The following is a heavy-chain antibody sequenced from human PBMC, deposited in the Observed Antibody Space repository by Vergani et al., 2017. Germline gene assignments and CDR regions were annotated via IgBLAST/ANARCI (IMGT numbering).Heavy chain of an antibody. CDR2: ISNSGNTI. V-gene: IGHV3-11*01. D-gene: IGHD5-24*01. CDR3: ARDHRDYNNYPGTFDT. CDR1: GFSFSDHY. J-gene: IGHJ3*02. Sequence: QVQLVESGGGLVKPGGSLRLSCAASGFSFSDHYMTWIRQAPGKGLEWVSYISNSGNTIEYADSVKGRFSISRDNAKSSLFLQMDSLRADDTAVYYCARDHRDYNNYPGTFDTWGQGSMVTVSS.